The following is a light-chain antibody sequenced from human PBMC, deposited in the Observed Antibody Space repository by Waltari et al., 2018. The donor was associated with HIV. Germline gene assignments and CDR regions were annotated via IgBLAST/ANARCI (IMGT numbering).Light chain of an antibody. J-gene: IGLJ3*02. V-gene: IGLV1-44*01. CDR1: SPHICSHP. CDR2: SNN. Sequence: QSVLTQPPSASGAPGQPLPLSRSGSSPHICSHPLTWYQQLPGTAPILLSYSNNQRPSGVPDRHSGSSTGTAASLAISELQSEDEADYYCATWDDRLNAWVFGGETKLTVL. CDR3: ATWDDRLNAWV.